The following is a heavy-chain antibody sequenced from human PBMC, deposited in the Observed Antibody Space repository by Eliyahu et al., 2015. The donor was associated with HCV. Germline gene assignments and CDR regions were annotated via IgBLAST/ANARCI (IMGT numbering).Heavy chain of an antibody. V-gene: IGHV3-74*01. CDR1: GFTFSSYW. J-gene: IGHJ6*02. CDR2: INSDGSST. CDR3: ARGSKVLWFGELYSGMDV. Sequence: EVQLVESGGGLVQPGGSLRLSCAASGFTFSSYWMHWVRQAPGKGLVWVSRINSDGSSTSYADSVKGRFTISRDNAKNTLYLQMNSLRAEDTAVYYCARGSKVLWFGELYSGMDVWGQGTTVTVSS. D-gene: IGHD3-10*01.